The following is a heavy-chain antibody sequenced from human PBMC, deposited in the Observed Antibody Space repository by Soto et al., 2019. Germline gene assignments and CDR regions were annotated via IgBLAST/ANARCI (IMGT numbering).Heavy chain of an antibody. CDR3: SRGRDPHKGSRT. V-gene: IGHV4-34*02. J-gene: IGHJ5*02. CDR2: INPSGDT. Sequence: QVQLQQWGAGLLKPSETLSLTCAVDSGSFSTYYCSWTRQPPGKGLEWIGEINPSGDTDYNPSLNNRVTISLDTSKNQFSLKLTSVTAADTAVYFCSRGRDPHKGSRTWGQGTLVTVAS. D-gene: IGHD1-26*01. CDR1: SGSFSTYY.